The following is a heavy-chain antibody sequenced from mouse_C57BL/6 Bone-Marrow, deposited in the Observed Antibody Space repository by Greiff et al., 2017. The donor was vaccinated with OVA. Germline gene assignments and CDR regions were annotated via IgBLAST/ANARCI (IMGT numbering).Heavy chain of an antibody. V-gene: IGHV1-19*01. CDR3: ARGGRDY. CDR2: INPYNGGT. CDR1: GYTFTDYY. Sequence: EVQLLESGPVLVKPGASVKMSCKASGYTFTDYYMNWVKQSHGKSLEWIGVINPYNGGTSYNQKFKGKATLTVDKSSSTAYMELNSLTSEDSAVYYCARGGRDYWGQGTTLTVSS. D-gene: IGHD3-3*01. J-gene: IGHJ2*01.